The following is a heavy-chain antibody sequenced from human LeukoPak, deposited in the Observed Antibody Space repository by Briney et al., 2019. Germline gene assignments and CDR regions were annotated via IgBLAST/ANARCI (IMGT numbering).Heavy chain of an antibody. CDR2: IYTSGST. Sequence: SETLSLTCTVSGGSISSGSYYWGWIRQPAGKGLEWIGRIYTSGSTNYNPSLKSRVTISVDTSKNQFSLKLSSVTAADTAVYYCASTNIVLMVYALNNDAFDIWGQGTMVTVSS. V-gene: IGHV4-61*02. CDR3: ASTNIVLMVYALNNDAFDI. CDR1: GGSISSGSYY. J-gene: IGHJ3*02. D-gene: IGHD2-8*01.